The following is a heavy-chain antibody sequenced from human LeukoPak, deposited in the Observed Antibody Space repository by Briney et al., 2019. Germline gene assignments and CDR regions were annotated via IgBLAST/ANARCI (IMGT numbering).Heavy chain of an antibody. CDR1: GFTFISYW. J-gene: IGHJ3*02. CDR3: ARAGDGYNVYDAFDI. Sequence: VGSLRLSCAAPGFTFISYWMTWVPHGPGEGREWGSNIKQDGSEKYYVGSVKGRLTISRDNAKNSLYLQMDSLRAEDTAVYYCARAGDGYNVYDAFDIWGQGTMVTVSS. CDR2: IKQDGSEK. D-gene: IGHD5-24*01. V-gene: IGHV3-7*05.